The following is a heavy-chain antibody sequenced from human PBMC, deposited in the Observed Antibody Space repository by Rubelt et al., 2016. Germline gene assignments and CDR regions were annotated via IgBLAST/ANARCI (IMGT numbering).Heavy chain of an antibody. D-gene: IGHD3-22*01. Sequence: QLQLQESGPGLVKPSETLSLTCTVSGASISSSNYYWGWIRQPPGKGLEWIGSVHYSGSTYYNPSLKSRVTISVDTSKNQFSLKLSSVTAADTAVYYCARAVDSRSYWYFDLWGRGTLVTVSS. J-gene: IGHJ2*01. CDR2: VHYSGST. V-gene: IGHV4-39*07. CDR3: ARAVDSRSYWYFDL. CDR1: GASISSSNYY.